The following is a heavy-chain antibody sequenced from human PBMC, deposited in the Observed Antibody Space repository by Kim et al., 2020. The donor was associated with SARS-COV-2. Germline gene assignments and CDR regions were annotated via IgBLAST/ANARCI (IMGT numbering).Heavy chain of an antibody. D-gene: IGHD3-3*01. CDR3: AKVNYNYGHSNY. CDR1: RFTFSYYA. CDR2: LSASGGDT. J-gene: IGHJ4*02. V-gene: IGHV3-23*01. Sequence: GGSLRLSCAASRFTFSYYAMSWFRQAPGKALEWVSGLSASGGDTFYADSVKGRFTISRDNSKNTLYLQMNGLRAEDTAFYYCAKVNYNYGHSNYWGQGTLVTVSS.